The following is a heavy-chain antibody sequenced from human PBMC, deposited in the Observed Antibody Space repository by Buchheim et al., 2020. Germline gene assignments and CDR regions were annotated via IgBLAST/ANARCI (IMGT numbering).Heavy chain of an antibody. CDR1: GFTFSSYA. CDR3: AKADGDYVHYYFDY. CDR2: ISSGGST. D-gene: IGHD4-17*01. Sequence: MHLVESGGGVVQPGGSLRLSCAASGFTFSSYAINWVRQAPGKGLEWVSAISSGGSTYYADSVKGRFTISRDISKNTLYLQMNSLRAEDTAIYYCAKADGDYVHYYFDYWGQGTL. V-gene: IGHV3-23*04. J-gene: IGHJ4*02.